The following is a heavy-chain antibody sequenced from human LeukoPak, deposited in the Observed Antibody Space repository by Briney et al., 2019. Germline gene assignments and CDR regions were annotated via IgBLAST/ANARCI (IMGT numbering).Heavy chain of an antibody. V-gene: IGHV1-8*01. CDR2: MNPNSGNK. Sequence: ASVKVSCKASGYTFTSYDINWVRQATGQGLEWMGWMNPNSGNKGYAQKFQGRVTMTRNTSISTAYMELSRLRSEETAVYYCARGFGFIVGATRVIYYFDYWGQGTLVTVSS. CDR1: GYTFTSYD. D-gene: IGHD1-26*01. J-gene: IGHJ4*02. CDR3: ARGFGFIVGATRVIYYFDY.